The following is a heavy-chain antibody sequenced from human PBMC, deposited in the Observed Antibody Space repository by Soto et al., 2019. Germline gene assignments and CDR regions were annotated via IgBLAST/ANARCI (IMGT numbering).Heavy chain of an antibody. CDR3: ARSCVTGIVIPRHCFVP. CDR1: GDSIGGVGY. V-gene: IGHV4-31*03. Sequence: PSETLSLTCTVSGDSIGGVGYWSWIRQFPGRGLEWIGCISSSGSTYYNPALNNRISLSLDTSQNQFSLKLLSVTAADTAIYYCARSCVTGIVIPRHCFVPWGQGTLVTVS. J-gene: IGHJ5*02. D-gene: IGHD2-21*02. CDR2: ISSSGST.